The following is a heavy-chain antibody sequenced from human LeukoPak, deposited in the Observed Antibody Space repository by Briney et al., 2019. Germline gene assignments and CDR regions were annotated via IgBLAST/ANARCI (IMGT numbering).Heavy chain of an antibody. V-gene: IGHV3-23*01. CDR2: ISGSGGST. CDR1: GFTVSSNY. D-gene: IGHD3-10*01. CDR3: AKESSLWFGGRNSFDY. J-gene: IGHJ4*02. Sequence: PGGSLRLSCAASGFTVSSNYMSWVRQAPGKGLEWVSAISGSGGSTYYADSVKGRFTISRDNSKNTLYLQMNSLRAEDTAVYYCAKESSLWFGGRNSFDYWGQGTLVTVSS.